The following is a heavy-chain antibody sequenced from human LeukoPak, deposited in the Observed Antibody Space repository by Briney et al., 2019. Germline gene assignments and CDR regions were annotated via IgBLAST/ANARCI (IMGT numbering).Heavy chain of an antibody. J-gene: IGHJ3*02. CDR2: ISSSSSYI. D-gene: IGHD3-10*01. Sequence: PGGSLRLSCAVSGFTFSSYSMNWVRQAPGKGLEWVSSISSSSSYIYYADSVKGRFTISRDNAKNSLYLQMNSRRAEDTAVYYCARGSTGAFDIWGQGTMVTVSS. V-gene: IGHV3-21*01. CDR3: ARGSTGAFDI. CDR1: GFTFSSYS.